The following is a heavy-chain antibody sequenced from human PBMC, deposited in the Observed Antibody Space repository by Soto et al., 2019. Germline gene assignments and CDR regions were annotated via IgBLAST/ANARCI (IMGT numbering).Heavy chain of an antibody. V-gene: IGHV4-31*03. J-gene: IGHJ5*02. CDR3: ARVLRGYRNAIALNWFDP. Sequence: SETLSLTCTVSGGSINSGGYSWTWIRQPPGKGLEWIGYIYYSGSTYYNPSLKSRVTISVDTSKNQFSLKLSSVTAADTAVYYCARVLRGYRNAIALNWFDPWGQGTLVTVSS. CDR2: IYYSGST. CDR1: GGSINSGGYS. D-gene: IGHD5-18*01.